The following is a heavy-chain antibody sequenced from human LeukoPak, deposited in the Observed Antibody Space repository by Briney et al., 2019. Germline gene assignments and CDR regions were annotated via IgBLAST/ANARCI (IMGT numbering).Heavy chain of an antibody. CDR2: ISGSGGST. D-gene: IGHD2-21*02. CDR3: AKSLGVTKAPDY. V-gene: IGHV3-23*01. CDR1: GFTFSSYA. J-gene: IGHJ4*02. Sequence: GGSLRLSCAASGFTFSSYAMSWVRQAPGKGLEWVSAISGSGGSTYYADSVKGRFTISRDNPKNTLYLQMNSLRAEDTAVYYCAKSLGVTKAPDYWGQGTLVTVSS.